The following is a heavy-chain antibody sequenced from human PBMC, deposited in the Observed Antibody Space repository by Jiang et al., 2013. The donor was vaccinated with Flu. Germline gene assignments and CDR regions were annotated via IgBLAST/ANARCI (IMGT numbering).Heavy chain of an antibody. D-gene: IGHD3-22*01. CDR2: IIPIFDAT. J-gene: IGHJ4*02. V-gene: IGHV1-69*06. CDR1: GGSFSSYG. CDR3: ATHNYFDNSGYYG. Sequence: EVKKPGSSVKVSCKASGGSFSSYGISWVRQAPGQGLEWMGGIIPIFDATDYAQKLQGRVTITADKSTATAYMELSSLRSEDTAVYYCATHNYFDNSGYYGWGQGTLVTVSS.